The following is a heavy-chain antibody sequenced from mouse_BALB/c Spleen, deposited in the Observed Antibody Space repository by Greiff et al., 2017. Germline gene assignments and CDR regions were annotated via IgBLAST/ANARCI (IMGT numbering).Heavy chain of an antibody. CDR1: GYSITSDYA. Sequence: EVKLQESGPGLVKPSQSLSLTCTVTGYSITSDYAWNWIRQFPGNKLEWMGYISYSGSTSYNPSLKSRISITRDTSKNQLFLQLNSVTTEDTATYYCAREDYYGNGGFAYWGQGTLVTVSA. CDR3: AREDYYGNGGFAY. V-gene: IGHV3-2*02. D-gene: IGHD2-1*01. CDR2: ISYSGST. J-gene: IGHJ3*01.